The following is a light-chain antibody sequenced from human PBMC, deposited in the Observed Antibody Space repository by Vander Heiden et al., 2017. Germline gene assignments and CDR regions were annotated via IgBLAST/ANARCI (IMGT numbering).Light chain of an antibody. V-gene: IGKV3-20*01. Sequence: EILLTQSPGTLSLSPGERATLPCRTSQSFSTSYLAWYQQKLGQAPRLLIYEASRRATGISDRFSGSGSGTDFTLTISRLEPEDFAVYYCQYDGVSSKCTFGHGTKVELK. J-gene: IGKJ1*01. CDR3: QYDGVSSKCT. CDR2: EAS. CDR1: QSFSTSY.